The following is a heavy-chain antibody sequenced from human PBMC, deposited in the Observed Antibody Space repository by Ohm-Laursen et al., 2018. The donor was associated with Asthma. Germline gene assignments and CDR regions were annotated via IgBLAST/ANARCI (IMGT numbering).Heavy chain of an antibody. J-gene: IGHJ4*02. Sequence: SLRLSCAASGFTFSSYAMSWVRQAPGKGLEWVSAISGSGGSTYYADSVKGRFTISRDNSKNSLYLQMNSLRAEDTALYYCAKDIPGDFWRGCNYWGQGTLVTVSP. D-gene: IGHD3-3*01. CDR1: GFTFSSYA. CDR3: AKDIPGDFWRGCNY. CDR2: ISGSGGST. V-gene: IGHV3-23*01.